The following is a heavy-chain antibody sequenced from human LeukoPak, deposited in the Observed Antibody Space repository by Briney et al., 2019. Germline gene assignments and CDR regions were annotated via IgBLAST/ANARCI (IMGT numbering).Heavy chain of an antibody. J-gene: IGHJ3*02. Sequence: GGSLRLSCAASGFTFDDYAMHWVRQDPGQGLEWVSAISGSGGSTYYADSVKGRFTISRDNSKNTLYLQMNSLRAEDTAVYYCAKDQGLSGSDNQDAFDIWGQGTMVTVSS. D-gene: IGHD3-10*01. CDR1: GFTFDDYA. V-gene: IGHV3-23*01. CDR3: AKDQGLSGSDNQDAFDI. CDR2: ISGSGGST.